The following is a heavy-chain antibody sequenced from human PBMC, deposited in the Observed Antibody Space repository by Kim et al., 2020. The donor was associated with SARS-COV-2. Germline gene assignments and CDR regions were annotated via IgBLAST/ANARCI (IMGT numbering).Heavy chain of an antibody. D-gene: IGHD6-13*01. J-gene: IGHJ4*02. CDR3: TTGSPYIAAAVDY. V-gene: IGHV3-15*01. CDR2: IKSKTDGGTT. CDR1: GFTFSNAW. Sequence: GGSLRLSCAASGFTFSNAWMSWVRQAPGKGLEWVGRIKSKTDGGTTDYAAPVKGRFTISRDDSKNTLYLQMNSLKTEDTAVYYCTTGSPYIAAAVDYWGQGTLVTVSS.